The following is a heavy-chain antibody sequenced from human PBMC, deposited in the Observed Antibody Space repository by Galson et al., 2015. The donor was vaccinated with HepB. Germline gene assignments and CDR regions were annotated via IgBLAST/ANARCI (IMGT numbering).Heavy chain of an antibody. J-gene: IGHJ3*01. V-gene: IGHV3-7*01. Sequence: SLRLSCAASGFTFSFYCMSWVRQAPGKGLEWVASIKQDGSEKYYVDSVKGRFTISRDNAKNSLYLQMNSLRADDTAVYYCARDVAVAVLGSFDVWGHGTMVTVSS. D-gene: IGHD6-19*01. CDR2: IKQDGSEK. CDR3: ARDVAVAVLGSFDV. CDR1: GFTFSFYC.